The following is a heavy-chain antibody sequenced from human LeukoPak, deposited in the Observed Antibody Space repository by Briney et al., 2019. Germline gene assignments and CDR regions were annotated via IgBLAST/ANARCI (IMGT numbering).Heavy chain of an antibody. CDR3: ARGLRPPEAAAGTDVSWFDP. CDR2: ISSNGGST. V-gene: IGHV3-64*01. Sequence: GGSLRLSCAASGFTFSSYAMHWVRQAPGKGLEYVSAISSNGGSTYYANSVKGRFTISRDNSKNTLYLQMNSLRAEDTAVYYCARGLRPPEAAAGTDVSWFDPWGQGTLVTVSS. D-gene: IGHD6-13*01. J-gene: IGHJ5*02. CDR1: GFTFSSYA.